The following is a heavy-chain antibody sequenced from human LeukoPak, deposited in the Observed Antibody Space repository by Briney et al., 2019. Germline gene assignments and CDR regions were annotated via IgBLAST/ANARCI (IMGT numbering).Heavy chain of an antibody. CDR2: IYQDGSEK. V-gene: IGHV3-7*01. Sequence: GGSLRLSCAASGFTLCRNLMTWVRPAPGKGLEWVANIYQDGSEKYYVDSVRGRFTISRDNAKNTLYLQMNSLRAEDTAVYFCASERPSSSWYDYWGQGTLVTVSS. D-gene: IGHD6-13*01. CDR1: GFTLCRNL. CDR3: ASERPSSSWYDY. J-gene: IGHJ4*02.